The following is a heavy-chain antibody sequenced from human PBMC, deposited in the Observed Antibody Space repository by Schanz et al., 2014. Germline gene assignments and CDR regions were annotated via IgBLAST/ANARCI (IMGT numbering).Heavy chain of an antibody. Sequence: QAQLQQWGAGLLKPSATLSLTCAAYGGAFSSNYWSWIRQPPGQGLEWIGCINYSGSSDYNPSLKSRVTMSVDTSNSQFSLKLRSVTAADSALYCCARGGCGSGSSREFDYWGQGTLVTVSS. J-gene: IGHJ4*02. CDR2: INYSGSS. V-gene: IGHV4-34*02. CDR3: ARGGCGSGSSREFDY. D-gene: IGHD3-10*01. CDR1: GGAFSSNY.